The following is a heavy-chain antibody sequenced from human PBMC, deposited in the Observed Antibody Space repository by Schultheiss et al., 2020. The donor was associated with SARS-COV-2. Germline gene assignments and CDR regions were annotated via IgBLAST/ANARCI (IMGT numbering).Heavy chain of an antibody. Sequence: SETLSLTCTVSGYSISSGYYWGWIRQPPGKGLEWIGSIYHSGSTYYNPSLKSRVTISVDTSKNQFSLNLSSVTAADTAVYYCARARPRYNWKRWFDPWGQGILVTVSS. CDR1: GYSISSGYY. V-gene: IGHV4-38-2*02. D-gene: IGHD1-20*01. CDR2: IYHSGST. CDR3: ARARPRYNWKRWFDP. J-gene: IGHJ5*02.